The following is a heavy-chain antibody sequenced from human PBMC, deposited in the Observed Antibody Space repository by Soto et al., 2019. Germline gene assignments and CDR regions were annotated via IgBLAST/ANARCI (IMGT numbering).Heavy chain of an antibody. CDR2: ISAYNGNT. D-gene: IGHD2-15*01. V-gene: IGHV1-18*01. Sequence: ASVKVSCKASGYTFPNYGISWVRQAPGQGLEWMGWISAYNGNTNYAQKLQGRATMTTDTSTSTAYMELRSLRSDDTAVYYCARDWGNCTGGSCYSDYYYYYGMDVWGQGTTVTVSS. CDR3: ARDWGNCTGGSCYSDYYYYYGMDV. CDR1: GYTFPNYG. J-gene: IGHJ6*02.